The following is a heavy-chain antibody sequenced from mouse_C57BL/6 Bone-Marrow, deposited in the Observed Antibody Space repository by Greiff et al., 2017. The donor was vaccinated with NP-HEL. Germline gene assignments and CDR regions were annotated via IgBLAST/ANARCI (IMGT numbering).Heavy chain of an antibody. J-gene: IGHJ3*01. CDR1: GFTFSSYG. CDR2: ISSGGSYT. CDR3: ARHLVWFAY. Sequence: VQLKESGGDLVKPGGSLKLSCAASGFTFSSYGMSWVRQTPDKRLEWVATISSGGSYTYYPDSVKGRFTISRDNAKNTLYLQMSSLKSEDTAMYYCARHLVWFAYWGQGTLVTVSA. V-gene: IGHV5-6*01.